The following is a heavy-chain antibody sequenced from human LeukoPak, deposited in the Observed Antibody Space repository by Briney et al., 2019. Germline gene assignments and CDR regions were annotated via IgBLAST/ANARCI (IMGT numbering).Heavy chain of an antibody. CDR1: GYTFTSYY. V-gene: IGHV1-46*01. J-gene: IGHJ6*03. Sequence: ASVRVSCKASGYTFTSYYMHWVRQAPGQGLEWMGIINPSGGSTSYAQKFQGRVTMTRDTSTSTVYMELSSLRSEDTAVYYCARPATRNHYYYYYMDVWGKGTTVTVSS. CDR2: INPSGGST. CDR3: ARPATRNHYYYYYMDV. D-gene: IGHD5-24*01.